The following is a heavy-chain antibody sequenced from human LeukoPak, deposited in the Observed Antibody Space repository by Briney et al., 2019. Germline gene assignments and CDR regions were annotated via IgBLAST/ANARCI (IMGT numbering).Heavy chain of an antibody. CDR1: GGSISSYY. CDR2: IYYSGST. CDR3: ASSHYYDILTGYPIGDAFDI. Sequence: SETLSLTCTVSGGSISSYYWSWIRQPPGKGLEWIGYIYYSGSTNYNPSLKSRVTISVDTSKNQFSLKLSSVTAADTAVYYCASSHYYDILTGYPIGDAFDIWGQGTMVTVSS. J-gene: IGHJ3*02. V-gene: IGHV4-59*01. D-gene: IGHD3-9*01.